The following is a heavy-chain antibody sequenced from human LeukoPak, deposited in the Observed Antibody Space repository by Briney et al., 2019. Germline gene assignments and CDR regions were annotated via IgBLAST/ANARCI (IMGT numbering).Heavy chain of an antibody. CDR3: ARDIDGSFDY. CDR1: GFTFSSYG. J-gene: IGHJ4*02. D-gene: IGHD1-26*01. V-gene: IGHV3-7*01. Sequence: GGSLRLSCAASGFTFSSYGMHWVRQAPGKGLEWVANIKEDGSLKQYVDSVKGRFTISRDNAKNSVYLQMNSLRAEDTAVYYCARDIDGSFDYWGQGTLVTVSS. CDR2: IKEDGSLK.